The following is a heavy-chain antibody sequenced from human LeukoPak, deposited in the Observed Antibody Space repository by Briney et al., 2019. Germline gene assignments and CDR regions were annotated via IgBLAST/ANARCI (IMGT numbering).Heavy chain of an antibody. V-gene: IGHV4-39*01. CDR3: ARFTRSSSSHYYYYAMDV. D-gene: IGHD6-6*01. CDR1: GGSISMSTYY. J-gene: IGHJ6*02. CDR2: IHFSGNS. Sequence: SETLPLTCTVSGGSISMSTYYWGWIRQPPGKGLECIGSIHFSGNSYYNPSPSLKSRVTISVDTSKNQFSLNVISVTAADTAVYYCARFTRSSSSHYYYYAMDVWGQGTTVTVSS.